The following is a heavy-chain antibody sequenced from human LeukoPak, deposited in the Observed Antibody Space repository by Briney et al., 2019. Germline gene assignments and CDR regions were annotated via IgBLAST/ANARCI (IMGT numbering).Heavy chain of an antibody. CDR2: ISSGSSYI. CDR1: GFTFSSTS. J-gene: IGHJ4*02. D-gene: IGHD1-26*01. V-gene: IGHV3-21*01. CDR3: GREFFDREGGTTVLDY. Sequence: PGGSLRLSCAASGFTFSSTSMNWVRQAPGKGLEWVSSISSGSSYIFYADSVKGRFTISRDNAKNSLYLQMNSLRAEDTAVYYCGREFFDREGGTTVLDYWGQGTLVTVSS.